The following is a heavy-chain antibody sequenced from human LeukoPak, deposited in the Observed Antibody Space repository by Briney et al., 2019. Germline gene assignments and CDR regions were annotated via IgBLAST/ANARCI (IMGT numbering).Heavy chain of an antibody. CDR2: INPSGGST. V-gene: IGHV1-46*01. D-gene: IGHD2-2*01. J-gene: IGHJ5*02. Sequence: ASVKVSCKASGYTLTSYYMYWVRQAPGQGLEWMGIINPSGGSTLYAQKFQGRVTMTRDTSTSTVYMELSSLRSEDTAVYYCAREGEDIVVVPAAMYWFDPWGQGTLVTVSS. CDR1: GYTLTSYY. CDR3: AREGEDIVVVPAAMYWFDP.